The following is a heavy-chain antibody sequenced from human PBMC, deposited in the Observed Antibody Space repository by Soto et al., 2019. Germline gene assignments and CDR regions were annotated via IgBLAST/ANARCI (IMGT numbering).Heavy chain of an antibody. CDR1: GYTFTSYY. CDR2: ISAYNGNT. Sequence: ASVKVSCKASGYTFTSYYMHWVRQAPGQGLEWMGWISAYNGNTNYAQKLQGRVTMTTDTSTSTAYMELRSLRSDDTAVYYCARDQGPYDYVWGSYRSWYFDYWGQGTLVTVSS. V-gene: IGHV1-18*04. J-gene: IGHJ4*02. CDR3: ARDQGPYDYVWGSYRSWYFDY. D-gene: IGHD3-16*02.